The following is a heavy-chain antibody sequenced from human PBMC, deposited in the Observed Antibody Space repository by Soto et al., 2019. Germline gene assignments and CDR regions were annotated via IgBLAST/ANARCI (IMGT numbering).Heavy chain of an antibody. J-gene: IGHJ6*02. D-gene: IGHD3-10*01. CDR3: ARVGGFGPDAKRGPETYYYYGMDV. Sequence: GGSLRLSCAASGFTFSSYAMHWVRQAPGKGLEWVAVISYDGSNKYYADSVKGRFTISRDNSKNTLYLQMNSLRAEDTAVYYCARVGGFGPDAKRGPETYYYYGMDVWGQGTTVTVSS. CDR1: GFTFSSYA. V-gene: IGHV3-30-3*01. CDR2: ISYDGSNK.